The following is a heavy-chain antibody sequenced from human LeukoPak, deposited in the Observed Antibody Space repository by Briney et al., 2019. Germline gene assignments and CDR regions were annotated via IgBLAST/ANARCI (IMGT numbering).Heavy chain of an antibody. D-gene: IGHD3-10*01. Sequence: ASVKVSCKASGYTFTSYDINWVRQATGQGLEWMGWMNPNSGNTGYAQKFQGRVTITRNTSISTAYMELSSLRSDDTAVYYCARGPHGYYYGSAHFDYWGQGTLVTVSS. CDR1: GYTFTSYD. V-gene: IGHV1-8*03. J-gene: IGHJ4*02. CDR2: MNPNSGNT. CDR3: ARGPHGYYYGSAHFDY.